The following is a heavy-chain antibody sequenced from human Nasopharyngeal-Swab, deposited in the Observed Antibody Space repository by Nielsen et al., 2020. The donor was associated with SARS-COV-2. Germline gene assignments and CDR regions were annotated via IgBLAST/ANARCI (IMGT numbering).Heavy chain of an antibody. CDR3: AAAPSGDYGGY. Sequence: GESLKISCAASGFTFSSYSMNWVRQAPGKGLEWVSYINTGSSSIYYADSVKGRFTISRDNAKNTVYLQMNSLRAEDTAVYYCAAAPSGDYGGYWGQGTLVTVSS. J-gene: IGHJ4*02. D-gene: IGHD4-23*01. V-gene: IGHV3-48*01. CDR2: INTGSSSI. CDR1: GFTFSSYS.